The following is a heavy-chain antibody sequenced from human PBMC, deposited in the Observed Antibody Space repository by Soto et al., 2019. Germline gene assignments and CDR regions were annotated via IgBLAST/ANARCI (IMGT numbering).Heavy chain of an antibody. CDR1: GFTFSSYA. CDR2: ISGSGGST. Sequence: GGSLRLSCAASGFTFSSYAMSWVRQAPGKGLEWVSAISGSGGSTYHADSVKGRFTISRDNSKNTLYLQMNSLRAEDTAVYFCAKGRACSGGSCYLYPNYYIVDAWGKGTTVTVSS. CDR3: AKGRACSGGSCYLYPNYYIVDA. J-gene: IGHJ6*03. D-gene: IGHD2-15*01. V-gene: IGHV3-23*01.